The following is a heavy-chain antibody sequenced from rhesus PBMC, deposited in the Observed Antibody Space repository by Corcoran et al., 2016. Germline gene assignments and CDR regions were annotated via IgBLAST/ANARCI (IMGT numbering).Heavy chain of an antibody. CDR1: GGPISDSYR. J-gene: IGHJ4*01. V-gene: IGHV4S10*01. CDR2: IYGTSTST. Sequence: QVQLQESGPGVVKPSETLSLTCAVSGGPISDSYRWSWIRQPPGKGLEWIGYIYGTSTSTNYNPSLQSQVTISQDTSQAPFSLKLSSVTAADTAVYYCARDEYCSSTYCSSSFDYWGQGVLVTVSS. CDR3: ARDEYCSSTYCSSSFDY. D-gene: IGHD2-15*01.